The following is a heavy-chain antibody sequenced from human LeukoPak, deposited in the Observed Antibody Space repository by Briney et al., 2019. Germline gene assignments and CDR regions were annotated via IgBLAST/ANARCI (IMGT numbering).Heavy chain of an antibody. CDR1: GYTFTSYY. CDR3: AREGPPGDTNPHFDY. J-gene: IGHJ4*02. V-gene: IGHV1-46*01. D-gene: IGHD3-10*01. Sequence: ASVKVSCKASGYTFTSYYMHWVRQAPGQGLEWMGIINPSGGSTSYAQKFQGRVTMTRDTSISTAYMELSRLRSDDTAVFYCAREGPPGDTNPHFDYWGQGTLVTVSS. CDR2: INPSGGST.